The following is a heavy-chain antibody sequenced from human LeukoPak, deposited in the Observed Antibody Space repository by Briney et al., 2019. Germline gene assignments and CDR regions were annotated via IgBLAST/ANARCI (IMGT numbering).Heavy chain of an antibody. Sequence: GGSLRLSCAASGFTFSDYYMSWIRQAPGKGLEWVSYIASSSSYTNYADSVKGRFTISRDNAKNSLYLQMNSLRAEDAAVYYCARAIEATRRSTGTCNYFDYWGQGTLVTVSS. J-gene: IGHJ4*02. CDR1: GFTFSDYY. CDR3: ARAIEATRRSTGTCNYFDY. V-gene: IGHV3-11*06. CDR2: IASSSSYT. D-gene: IGHD5-12*01.